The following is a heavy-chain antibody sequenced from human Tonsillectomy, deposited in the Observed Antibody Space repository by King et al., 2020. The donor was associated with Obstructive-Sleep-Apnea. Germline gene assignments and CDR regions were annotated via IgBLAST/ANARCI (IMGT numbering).Heavy chain of an antibody. D-gene: IGHD6-13*01. Sequence: VQLVESGGGLVQPGRSLRLSCAASGFTFDDYAMHWVRQAPGKGLEWVSGISWNSGNIGYADSVKGRFTISRDNAKNSLYLQMNSLRAEDTALYYCAKAGSWYRYAFDIWGQGTMVTVSS. CDR2: ISWNSGNI. CDR3: AKAGSWYRYAFDI. J-gene: IGHJ3*02. V-gene: IGHV3-9*01. CDR1: GFTFDDYA.